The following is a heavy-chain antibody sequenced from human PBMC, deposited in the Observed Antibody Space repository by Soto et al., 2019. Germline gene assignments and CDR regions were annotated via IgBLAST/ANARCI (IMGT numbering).Heavy chain of an antibody. CDR1: GGSFSGYY. CDR3: ARDASKIYCSRTSCEDY. CDR2: INHSGST. Sequence: QVQLQQWGAGLLKPSETLSLTCAVYGGSFSGYYWSWIRQPPGKGLEWIGEINHSGSTNYNPSLKSRVTISVDTSKNQFSLKLSSVTAADTAVYYCARDASKIYCSRTSCEDYWGQGTLVTVSS. J-gene: IGHJ4*02. D-gene: IGHD2-2*01. V-gene: IGHV4-34*01.